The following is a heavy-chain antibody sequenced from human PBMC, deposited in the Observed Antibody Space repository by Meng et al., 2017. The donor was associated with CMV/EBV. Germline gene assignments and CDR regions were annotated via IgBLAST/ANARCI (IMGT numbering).Heavy chain of an antibody. D-gene: IGHD2-2*01. CDR2: INPNSGGT. V-gene: IGHV1-2*02. Sequence: ASVKVSCKASGYTFTSYDINWVRQATGQGLEWMGWINPNSGGTNYAQKFQGRVTMTRDTSISTAYMELSRLRSDDTAVYYCARGRLIVVVPAAIAGVRIAAALSMDVWGQGTTVTVSS. J-gene: IGHJ6*02. CDR3: ARGRLIVVVPAAIAGVRIAAALSMDV. CDR1: GYTFTSYD.